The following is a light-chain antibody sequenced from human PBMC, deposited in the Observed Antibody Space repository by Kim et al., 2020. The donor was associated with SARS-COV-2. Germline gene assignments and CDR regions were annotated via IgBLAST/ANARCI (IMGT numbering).Light chain of an antibody. CDR1: KLGDKY. J-gene: IGLJ1*01. CDR2: QDN. CDR3: QAWDSSTYV. Sequence: SYELTQPPSVSVSPGQTASITCSGDKLGDKYAYWYQQKPGQSPVLVIYQDNKRPSGIPERFSGSNSGNTATLTISGTQAMDEADYYCQAWDSSTYVFGTG. V-gene: IGLV3-1*01.